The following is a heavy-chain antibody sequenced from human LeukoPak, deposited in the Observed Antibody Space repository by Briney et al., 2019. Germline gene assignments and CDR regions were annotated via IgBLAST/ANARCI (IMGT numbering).Heavy chain of an antibody. V-gene: IGHV3-66*04. D-gene: IGHD4-17*01. CDR2: IYSGGST. Sequence: GGSLRLSCAASGFTVSSNYMSWVRQAPGKGLEWVSVIYSGGSTYYADSVKGRFTISRDNSKNTLYLQVNSLRAEDTAVYYCASQVGDYGDYYFDYWGQGTLVTVSS. CDR3: ASQVGDYGDYYFDY. J-gene: IGHJ4*02. CDR1: GFTVSSNY.